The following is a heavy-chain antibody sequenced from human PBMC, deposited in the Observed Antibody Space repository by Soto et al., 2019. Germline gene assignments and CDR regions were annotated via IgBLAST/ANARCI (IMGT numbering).Heavy chain of an antibody. J-gene: IGHJ4*02. CDR2: IDGVGTGT. CDR3: TTVFEH. V-gene: IGHV3-74*01. CDR1: GFTFTNYW. Sequence: PGGSLRLSCAASGFTFTNYWMHWVRQVPGKGLVWVSRIDGVGTGTSYSDSVRGRFTISRDNAENMLYLQTNSLRAEDTAVYYCTTVFEHWGQGTLVTVSS.